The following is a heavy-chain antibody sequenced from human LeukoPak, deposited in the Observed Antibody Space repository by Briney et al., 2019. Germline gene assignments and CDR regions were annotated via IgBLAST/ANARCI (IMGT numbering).Heavy chain of an antibody. CDR1: GFTFSSYA. D-gene: IGHD2-2*02. CDR3: AKGTARGLGGVVPAAIPTNFDY. J-gene: IGHJ4*02. V-gene: IGHV3-23*01. CDR2: ISGSGGST. Sequence: GGSLRLSCAASGFTFSSYAMSWVRQAPGKGLEWVSAISGSGGSTDYADSVKGRFTISRDNSKNTLYLQMNSLRAEDTAVYYCAKGTARGLGGVVPAAIPTNFDYWGQGTLVTVSS.